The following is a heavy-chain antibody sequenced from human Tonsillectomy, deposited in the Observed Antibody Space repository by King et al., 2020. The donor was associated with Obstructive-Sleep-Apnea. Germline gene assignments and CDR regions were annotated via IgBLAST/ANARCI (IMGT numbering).Heavy chain of an antibody. CDR3: AKDMGFDTGGGFDY. J-gene: IGHJ4*02. CDR1: GFNLDDYA. CDR2: ISWNSGNI. V-gene: IGHV3-9*01. D-gene: IGHD1-26*01. Sequence: QLVQSGGGLVQPGRSLRLSCAASGFNLDDYAMHWVRQVPGKGLEWVSGISWNSGNIGYADSVKGRFTITRDNAKKSLYRQLNSLRAEDTALYYCAKDMGFDTGGGFDYWGQGALVTVFS.